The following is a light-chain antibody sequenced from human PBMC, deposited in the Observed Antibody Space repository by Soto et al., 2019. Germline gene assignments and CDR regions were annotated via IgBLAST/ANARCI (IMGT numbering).Light chain of an antibody. CDR3: QQYGSSLSIT. Sequence: LLTQSPGTLSLSPGERATLSCRASQSVSSSYLAWYQQKPGQAPRLLIYGASSRATGIPDTFSGSGSGTDFTLTISRLEPEDFAVYYCQQYGSSLSITXGQGTRLEIK. V-gene: IGKV3-20*01. CDR1: QSVSSSY. J-gene: IGKJ5*01. CDR2: GAS.